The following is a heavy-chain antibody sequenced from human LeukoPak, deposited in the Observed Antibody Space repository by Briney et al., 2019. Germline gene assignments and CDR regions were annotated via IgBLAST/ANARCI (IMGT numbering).Heavy chain of an antibody. J-gene: IGHJ4*02. Sequence: PGGSLRPSCAASGFTFSSYAMHWVRHAPGGGLEYVSAISSNGGSTYYANSVKGRFTISRDNSKNTLHLQMGSLRAEDMAVYYCARDLNPSRWGQGTLVTVSS. CDR3: ARDLNPSR. CDR1: GFTFSSYA. V-gene: IGHV3-64*01. D-gene: IGHD2/OR15-2a*01. CDR2: ISSNGGST.